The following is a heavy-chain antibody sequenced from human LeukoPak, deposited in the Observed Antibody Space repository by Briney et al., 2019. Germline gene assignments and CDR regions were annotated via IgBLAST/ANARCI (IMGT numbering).Heavy chain of an antibody. CDR2: ISTLSSYI. CDR3: ARGGIAGRPVCYYYLDV. V-gene: IGHV3-21*01. Sequence: GGSLRLSSAPSLLAPRGLTITSSPQAPGKGLEWVSSISTLSSYISYADSVKGRFTISRDNAEKSAYLELSGLTAHAPAIHGCARGGIAGRPVCYYYLDVWGKGTTVTVSS. D-gene: IGHD6-6*01. CDR1: LLAPRGLT. J-gene: IGHJ6*03.